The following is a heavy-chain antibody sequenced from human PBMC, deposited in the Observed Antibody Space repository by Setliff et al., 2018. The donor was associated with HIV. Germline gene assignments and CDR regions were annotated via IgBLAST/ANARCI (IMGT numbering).Heavy chain of an antibody. D-gene: IGHD3-22*01. CDR3: ARASRGGYYDSSAYAY. CDR2: ISYDGSRI. Sequence: PGGSLRLSCVASGFTFSTFAMHWVRQAPGKGLEWVSVISYDGSRIVYADSVKGRFTISRDNAKNSLYLQMNSLRAEDTAVYYCARASRGGYYDSSAYAYWGQGTLVTVSS. V-gene: IGHV3-30*07. J-gene: IGHJ4*02. CDR1: GFTFSTFA.